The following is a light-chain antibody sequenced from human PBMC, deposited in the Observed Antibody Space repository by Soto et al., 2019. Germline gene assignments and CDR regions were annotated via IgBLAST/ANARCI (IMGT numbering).Light chain of an antibody. CDR1: SSDVGGYNY. Sequence: QSAPTQPASVSGSPGQSITISCIGSSSDVGGYNYVSWYQHHPGRVPKPMIFEVSDRPSGVSNRFSGSKSGNTAYLTISGLQAEDEADYYCSSFSSTSTIIFGGGTKLTVL. CDR2: EVS. CDR3: SSFSSTSTII. J-gene: IGLJ2*01. V-gene: IGLV2-14*01.